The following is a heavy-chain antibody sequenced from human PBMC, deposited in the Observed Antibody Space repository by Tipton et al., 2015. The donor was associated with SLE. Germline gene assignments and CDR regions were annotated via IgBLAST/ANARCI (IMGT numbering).Heavy chain of an antibody. J-gene: IGHJ4*02. V-gene: IGHV3-21*01. CDR1: GFTFSSYS. CDR3: AKDLGEHQLDH. D-gene: IGHD1-1*01. Sequence: SLRLSCAASGFTFSSYSMNWVRQAPGKGLEWVSSISSSSSYIYYADSVKGRFTISRDNAKNSLYLQMNSLRPEDTAVYYCAKDLGEHQLDHWGQGTLVTVSS. CDR2: ISSSSSYI.